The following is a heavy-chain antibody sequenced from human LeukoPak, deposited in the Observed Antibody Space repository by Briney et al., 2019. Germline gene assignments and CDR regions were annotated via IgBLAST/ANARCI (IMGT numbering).Heavy chain of an antibody. CDR2: VYYSGST. CDR3: ARDRVSGSYHRNFDY. Sequence: SETLSLTCTVSGDFITAYYWSWIRQSPGKGLEWIGYVYYSGSTEYNPSLRSRVTMSVDTSKNQFSLKLSSVTAADTAVYYCARDRVSGSYHRNFDYWGQGTLVTVSS. J-gene: IGHJ4*02. V-gene: IGHV4-59*12. D-gene: IGHD1-26*01. CDR1: GDFITAYY.